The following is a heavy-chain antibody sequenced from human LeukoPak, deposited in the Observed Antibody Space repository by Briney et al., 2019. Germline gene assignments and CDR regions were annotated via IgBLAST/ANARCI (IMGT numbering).Heavy chain of an antibody. D-gene: IGHD3-10*01. V-gene: IGHV1-2*04. CDR3: ARDVKAWFGGNYGMDV. Sequence: ASVKVSCKASGYTFTCYYMHWVRQAPGQGLEWMGWINPNSGGTNYAQKFQGWVTMTRDTSISTAYMELSRLRSDDTAVYYCARDVKAWFGGNYGMDVWGQGTTVTVSS. CDR2: INPNSGGT. CDR1: GYTFTCYY. J-gene: IGHJ6*02.